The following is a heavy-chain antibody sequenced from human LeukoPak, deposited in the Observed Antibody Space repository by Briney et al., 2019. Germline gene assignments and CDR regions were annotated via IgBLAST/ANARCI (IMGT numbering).Heavy chain of an antibody. V-gene: IGHV4-31*03. CDR3: ARGGVLWFGELLS. CDR1: GGSISSGGYY. J-gene: IGHJ5*02. CDR2: IYYSGST. Sequence: KPSETLSLTCTVSGGSISSGGYYWRWIRQHPGKGLEWIGYIYYSGSTYYNPSLKSRVTISVDTSKNQFSLKLSSVTAADTAVYYCARGGVLWFGELLSWGQGTLVTVSS. D-gene: IGHD3-10*01.